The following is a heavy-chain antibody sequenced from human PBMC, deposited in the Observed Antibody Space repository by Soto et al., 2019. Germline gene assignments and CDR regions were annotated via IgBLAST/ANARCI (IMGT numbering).Heavy chain of an antibody. CDR1: GFTFSGFA. Sequence: GGSLRLSCAASGFTFSGFAMHWVRQASGKGLEWVGRIRSKANSYATAYAASVKGRFTISRDDSKNTAYLQMNSLKTEDTAVYYCTSPIVVVPAAPGHYGMDVWGQGTTVTV. V-gene: IGHV3-73*01. CDR3: TSPIVVVPAAPGHYGMDV. D-gene: IGHD2-2*01. CDR2: IRSKANSYAT. J-gene: IGHJ6*02.